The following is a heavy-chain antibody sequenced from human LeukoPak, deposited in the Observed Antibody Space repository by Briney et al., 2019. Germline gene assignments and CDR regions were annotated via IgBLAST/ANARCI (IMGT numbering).Heavy chain of an antibody. V-gene: IGHV1-2*06. CDR2: INPLSGGT. Sequence: ASVKVSCKASGYTFTDYFMHWVRQAPGQGLEWVGRINPLSGGTNYAQKFQGRVTMTRDTSISTAYMELNRLRSDDTAVYYCARNIIDYTTSSDVDYWGQGTLVTVSS. J-gene: IGHJ4*02. CDR3: ARNIIDYTTSSDVDY. CDR1: GYTFTDYF. D-gene: IGHD2/OR15-2a*01.